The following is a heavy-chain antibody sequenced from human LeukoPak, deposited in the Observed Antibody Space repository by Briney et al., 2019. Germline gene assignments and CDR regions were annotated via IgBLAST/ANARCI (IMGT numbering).Heavy chain of an antibody. CDR3: ARRRTDYFDY. Sequence: PGGSLRLSCAASGFTFNSYWMSWVRQAPGKGLEWVANIKQDGSEKYCVDSVKGRFTISRDNAKNSLYLQMNSLRAEDTAVYYCARRRTDYFDYWGQGTLVTVSS. CDR2: IKQDGSEK. J-gene: IGHJ4*02. CDR1: GFTFNSYW. V-gene: IGHV3-7*03.